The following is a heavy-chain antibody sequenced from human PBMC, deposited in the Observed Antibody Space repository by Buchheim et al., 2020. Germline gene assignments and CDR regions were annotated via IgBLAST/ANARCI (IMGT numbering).Heavy chain of an antibody. CDR2: IKSKTDGGTT. CDR1: GFTFNNAW. Sequence: EVQLVESGGGLVKPGGSLRLSCAASGFTFNNAWMNWVRQAPGKGLEWVGRIKSKTDGGTTDYAAPVKGRFTISRDDSKNTLYLQMNSLKTEDTAVYYCTTDSIWGSYPYRLEYFDYWGQGTL. D-gene: IGHD3-16*01. V-gene: IGHV3-15*01. CDR3: TTDSIWGSYPYRLEYFDY. J-gene: IGHJ4*02.